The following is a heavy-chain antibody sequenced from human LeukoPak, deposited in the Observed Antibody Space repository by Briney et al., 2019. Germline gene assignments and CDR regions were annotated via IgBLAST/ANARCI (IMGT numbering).Heavy chain of an antibody. J-gene: IGHJ4*02. Sequence: GRSLRLSCAASGFTFSSYGMHWVCQAPGKGLEWVAVISYDGSNTYYADSVKGRFTISRDNSKNMLYLQMDSLRGEDTAVYYCARQGASWELSYWGQGTLVTVSS. D-gene: IGHD3-16*02. CDR3: ARQGASWELSY. CDR1: GFTFSSYG. V-gene: IGHV3-30*03. CDR2: ISYDGSNT.